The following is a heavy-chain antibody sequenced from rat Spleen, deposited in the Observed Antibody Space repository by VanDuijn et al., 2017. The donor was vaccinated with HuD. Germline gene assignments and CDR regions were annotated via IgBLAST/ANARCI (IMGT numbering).Heavy chain of an antibody. CDR1: GFTFSDYA. D-gene: IGHD1-6*01. Sequence: EVQLVESGGGLVQPGRSLKLSCAASGFTFSDYAMAWIRQAPKKGREWVATIIYDGSNTYYRDSVKGRFTISRDNAKSTLYLQMDSLRSEDTATYYCVRQWDYWGQGASVTVSS. CDR2: IIYDGSNT. V-gene: IGHV5-17*01. J-gene: IGHJ4*01. CDR3: VRQWDY.